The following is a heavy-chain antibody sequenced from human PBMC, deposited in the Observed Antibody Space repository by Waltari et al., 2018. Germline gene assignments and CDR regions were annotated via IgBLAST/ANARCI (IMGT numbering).Heavy chain of an antibody. J-gene: IGHJ4*02. V-gene: IGHV4-34*01. CDR2: IHHSGTT. D-gene: IGHD3-22*01. CDR3: ARGDLHYGSSGFFY. CDR1: CGSFNAYY. Sequence: QVQLHQWGAGLLKPSETLSLPCGVSCGSFNAYYWTWIRQPPGKGLEWIGEIHHSGTTDYNPSLNSRLTMSVDTSKKQISLKMSSVTAADTAVYYCARGDLHYGSSGFFYWGQGALVTVSS.